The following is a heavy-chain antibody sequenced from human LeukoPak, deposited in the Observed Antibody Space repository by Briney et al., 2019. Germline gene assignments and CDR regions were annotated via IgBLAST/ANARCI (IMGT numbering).Heavy chain of an antibody. D-gene: IGHD6-13*01. CDR2: MYAGGNT. J-gene: IGHJ3*02. CDR1: GLTVSTNY. CDR3: ARGAAAGMGGHDAFDI. V-gene: IGHV3-53*01. Sequence: GGSLRLSCTASGLTVSTNYMNWVRQAPGKGLEWVSLMYAGGNTYYADSVEGRFTISRDTSKNTLYLQMNSLRVEDTAVYYGARGAAAGMGGHDAFDIWGQGTMVTVSS.